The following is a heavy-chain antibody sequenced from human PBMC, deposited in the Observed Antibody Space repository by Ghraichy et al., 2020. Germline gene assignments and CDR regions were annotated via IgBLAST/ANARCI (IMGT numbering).Heavy chain of an antibody. Sequence: LTCAASGFTSKSYWMNWVRQAPGKGLEWVANIKLDGSEKYYVDSVRGRFTISRDNANNSLYLQMSSLRAEDTAVYYCARKDYWGQGTLVTVSS. CDR1: GFTSKSYW. J-gene: IGHJ4*02. V-gene: IGHV3-7*01. CDR3: ARKDY. CDR2: IKLDGSEK.